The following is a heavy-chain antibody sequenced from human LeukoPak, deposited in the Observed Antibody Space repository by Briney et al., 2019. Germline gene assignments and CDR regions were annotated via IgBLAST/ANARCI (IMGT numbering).Heavy chain of an antibody. Sequence: GGSLRLSCAASGFTFSSYSMNWVRQAPGKGLEWVSSISSSRSCIYYADSVKGRFTISRDNAKNSLYLQMNSLRAEDTAVYYCARGGNDYVWGSYRHIYPGIFDYWGQGTLFTVSS. J-gene: IGHJ4*02. CDR3: ARGGNDYVWGSYRHIYPGIFDY. CDR1: GFTFSSYS. V-gene: IGHV3-21*01. CDR2: ISSSRSCI. D-gene: IGHD3-16*02.